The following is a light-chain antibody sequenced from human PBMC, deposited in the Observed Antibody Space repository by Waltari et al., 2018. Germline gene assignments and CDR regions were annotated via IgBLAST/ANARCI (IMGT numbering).Light chain of an antibody. V-gene: IGKV3-20*01. CDR2: CAS. CDR1: KPVPYTY. Sequence: EIVVTQSPATLSLFPGQRATPSCRASKPVPYTYFAWFQQKPGQPPRLLIHCASNRAAGIPDRFTGSGSGRDFTLTISGLEPEDFAVYYCQQYGASPFTFGPGTRADFK. CDR3: QQYGASPFT. J-gene: IGKJ3*01.